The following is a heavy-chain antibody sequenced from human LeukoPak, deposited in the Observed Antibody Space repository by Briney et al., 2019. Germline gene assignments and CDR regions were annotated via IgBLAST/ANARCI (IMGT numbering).Heavy chain of an antibody. CDR1: GYTFTSYG. D-gene: IGHD6-6*01. CDR2: ISAYNGNT. CDR3: ARVAARPYNWFDP. J-gene: IGHJ5*02. Sequence: ASVKVSCKTSGYTFTSYGIIWVRQAPGQGLEWMGWISAYNGNTNYAQKLQGRVTMTTDTSTSTAYMELRSLRSDDTAVYYCARVAARPYNWFDPWGQGTLVTVSS. V-gene: IGHV1-18*01.